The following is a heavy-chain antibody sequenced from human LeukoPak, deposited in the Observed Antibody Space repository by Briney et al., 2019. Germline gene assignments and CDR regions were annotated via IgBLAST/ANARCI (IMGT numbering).Heavy chain of an antibody. D-gene: IGHD3-9*01. CDR1: GGSISSYY. CDR2: IHTSGST. Sequence: PSETLSLTCTVSGGSISSYYWSWIRQPAGKGLEWIGRIHTSGSTNYNPSLKSRVTMSVDTSKNQFSLKLSSVTAADTAVYYCARLDGHLRYFDWLLTRYNWFDPWGQGTLVTVSS. CDR3: ARLDGHLRYFDWLLTRYNWFDP. V-gene: IGHV4-4*07. J-gene: IGHJ5*02.